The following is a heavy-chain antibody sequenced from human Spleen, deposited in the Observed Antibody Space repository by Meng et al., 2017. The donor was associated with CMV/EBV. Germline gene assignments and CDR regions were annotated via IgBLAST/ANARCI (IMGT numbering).Heavy chain of an antibody. D-gene: IGHD2-2*01. V-gene: IGHV1-2*02. CDR1: GYPFTGYY. CDR3: VRGGVVGAEKVDH. Sequence: AYGYPFTGYYVHWVRQAPGQGLEWMGWINPNSGGVSFAEELQGRVTMTSDTALTTAYMELKSLRSDDTAKYYCVRGGVVGAEKVDHWGRETLVTVSS. CDR2: INPNSGGV. J-gene: IGHJ4*02.